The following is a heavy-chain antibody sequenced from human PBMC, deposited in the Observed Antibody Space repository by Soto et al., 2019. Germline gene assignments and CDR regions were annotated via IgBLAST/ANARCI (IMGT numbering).Heavy chain of an antibody. V-gene: IGHV3-30*18. CDR1: GFTFSSYG. CDR2: ISYDGSNK. CDR3: AKDGITYTYYYYYYMDV. J-gene: IGHJ6*03. D-gene: IGHD1-7*01. Sequence: GGSLRLSCAASGFTFSSYGMHWVRQAPGKGLEWVAVISYDGSNKNYADSVKGRFTISRDNSKNTLYLQMNSLRAEDTALYYCAKDGITYTYYYYYYMDVWGKGTTVTVSS.